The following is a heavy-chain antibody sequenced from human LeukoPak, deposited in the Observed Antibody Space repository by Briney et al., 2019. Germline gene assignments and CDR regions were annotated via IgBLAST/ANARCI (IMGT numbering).Heavy chain of an antibody. J-gene: IGHJ6*02. D-gene: IGHD5-24*01. CDR1: GFTFSSYT. CDR2: ITSNGGNT. Sequence: PGGSLRLSCSASGFTFSSYTMTWVRQAPGKGLEYVAAITSNGGNTNYADSVKGRFTISRDNSKNTLDLQMSSLRAEDTAVYYCAKSPPDNYHYYYGMDVWGQGTTVTVSS. CDR3: AKSPPDNYHYYYGMDV. V-gene: IGHV3-64D*09.